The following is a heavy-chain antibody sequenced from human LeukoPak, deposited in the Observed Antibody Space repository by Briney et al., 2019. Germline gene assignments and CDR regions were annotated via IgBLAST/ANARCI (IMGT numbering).Heavy chain of an antibody. Sequence: GGSLRLSCAASGFTFSSYEMNWVRQAPGKGLEWVSYISSSGSTIYYADSVKGRFTISRDNAKNSLYLQMNSLRAEDTALYHCARENYERAFDIWGQGTMVTVSS. CDR3: ARENYERAFDI. V-gene: IGHV3-48*03. J-gene: IGHJ3*02. CDR1: GFTFSSYE. CDR2: ISSSGSTI. D-gene: IGHD1-7*01.